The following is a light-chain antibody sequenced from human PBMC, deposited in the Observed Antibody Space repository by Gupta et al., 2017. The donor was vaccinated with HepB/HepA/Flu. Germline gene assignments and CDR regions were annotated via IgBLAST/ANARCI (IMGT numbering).Light chain of an antibody. Sequence: DIQMTQSPSSLSASVGDRVTITCRASQGISTYLAWYQQKPGKVPQLLIYGASTWQSGVPSRFSGSGSGTDFTLAISSRQPEDVATYYCQKYNSAPFTFGPGPKWISN. CDR1: QGISTY. CDR3: QKYNSAPFT. V-gene: IGKV1-27*01. CDR2: GAS. J-gene: IGKJ3*01.